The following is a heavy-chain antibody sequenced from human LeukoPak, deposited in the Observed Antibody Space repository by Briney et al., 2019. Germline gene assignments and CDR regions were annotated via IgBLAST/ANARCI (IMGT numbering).Heavy chain of an antibody. CDR2: ISAYNGNT. Sequence: ASVKVSCKASGYTFTSYGISWVRQAPGQGLEWMGWISAYNGNTNYAQKLQGRVTMTTDTSTSTAYMELRSLRSDDTAVYYRARDPKWANWNEKDIVWFDPWGQGTLVTVSS. CDR3: ARDPKWANWNEKDIVWFDP. CDR1: GYTFTSYG. J-gene: IGHJ5*02. D-gene: IGHD1-1*01. V-gene: IGHV1-18*01.